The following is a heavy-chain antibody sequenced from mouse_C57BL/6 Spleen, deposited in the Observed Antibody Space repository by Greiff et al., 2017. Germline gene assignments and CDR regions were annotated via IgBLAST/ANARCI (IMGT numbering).Heavy chain of an antibody. CDR2: IYPSDSET. Sequence: QVQLQQSGAELVRPGSSVKLSCKASGYTFTSYWMDWVKQRPGQGLEWIGNIYPSDSETHYNQKFKDKATLTVDKSSSTAYMQLSSLTSEDSAVYYCARSGGWLLPFAYWGQGTLVTVSA. CDR1: GYTFTSYW. CDR3: ARSGGWLLPFAY. J-gene: IGHJ3*01. D-gene: IGHD2-3*01. V-gene: IGHV1-61*01.